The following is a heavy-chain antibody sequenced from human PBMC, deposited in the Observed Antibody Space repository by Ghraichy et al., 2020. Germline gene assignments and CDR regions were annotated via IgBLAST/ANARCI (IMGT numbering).Heavy chain of an antibody. CDR3: ARDHNSPQNTVVTPGSYYYGMDV. J-gene: IGHJ6*02. Sequence: SQTLSLTCAISGDSVSSNSAAWNWIRQSPSRGLEWLGRTYYRSKWYNDYAVSVKSRISINPDTSKNQFSLQLNSVTPEDTAVYYCARDHNSPQNTVVTPGSYYYGMDVWGQGTTVTVSS. D-gene: IGHD4-23*01. CDR2: TYYRSKWYN. CDR1: GDSVSSNSAA. V-gene: IGHV6-1*01.